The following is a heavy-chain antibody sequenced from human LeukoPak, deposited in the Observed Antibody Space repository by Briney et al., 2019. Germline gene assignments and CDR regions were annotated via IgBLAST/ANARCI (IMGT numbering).Heavy chain of an antibody. CDR3: ARHENPNAFDI. V-gene: IGHV3-23*01. CDR2: IGGSDGRT. CDR1: GFTFSSYA. J-gene: IGHJ3*02. Sequence: GGSLRLSCAASGFTFSSYAMSWVRQAPGKGLEWVSAIGGSDGRTYYADSVKGRFTISRDNSKNTLYLQMNSLRVDDTAVYYCARHENPNAFDIWGQGTMVTVSS.